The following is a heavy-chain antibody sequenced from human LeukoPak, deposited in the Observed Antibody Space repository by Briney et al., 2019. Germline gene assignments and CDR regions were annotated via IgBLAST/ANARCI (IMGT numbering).Heavy chain of an antibody. CDR1: GFTFSSYA. CDR3: ARALYYYYYMDV. V-gene: IGHV3-64*01. CDR2: ISSNGGST. Sequence: PGGSLRLSCAASGFTFSSYAMHRVRQAPGKGLEYVSAISSNGGSTYYANSVKGRFTISRDNSKNTLYLQMGSLRAEDMAVYYCARALYYYYYMDVWGKGTTVTVSS. J-gene: IGHJ6*03.